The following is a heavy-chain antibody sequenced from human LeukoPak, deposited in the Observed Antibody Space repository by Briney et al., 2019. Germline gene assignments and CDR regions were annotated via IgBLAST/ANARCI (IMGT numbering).Heavy chain of an antibody. CDR1: GGSTSSGSYY. D-gene: IGHD3-16*01. CDR2: VYASGST. CDR3: ARKGKLGDAFDI. Sequence: PSETLSLTCTVSGGSTSSGSYYWGWIRQPAGKGLEWIGRVYASGSTNYTPSLKSRVTMSIDTSKNQFSLKLNSVTAADTAVYYCARKGKLGDAFDIWGQGTMVTVSS. V-gene: IGHV4-61*02. J-gene: IGHJ3*02.